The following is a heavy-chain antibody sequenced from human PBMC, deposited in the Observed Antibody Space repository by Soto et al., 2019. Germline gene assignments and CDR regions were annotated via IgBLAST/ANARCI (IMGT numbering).Heavy chain of an antibody. Sequence: PGESLKISCKGSGYSFTSYWIGWVRQMPGKGLEWMGIIYPGDSDTRYSPSVQGQVTISADKSISTAYLQWSSLKASDTAMYYCARRHYDFWSGYARYGMDVWGQGTTVTVSS. J-gene: IGHJ6*02. CDR3: ARRHYDFWSGYARYGMDV. V-gene: IGHV5-51*01. D-gene: IGHD3-3*01. CDR2: IYPGDSDT. CDR1: GYSFTSYW.